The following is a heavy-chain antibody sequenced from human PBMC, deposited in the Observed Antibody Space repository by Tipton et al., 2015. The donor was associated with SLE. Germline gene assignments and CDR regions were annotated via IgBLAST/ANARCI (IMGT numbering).Heavy chain of an antibody. D-gene: IGHD3-10*01. J-gene: IGHJ4*02. Sequence: TLSLTCTVSGGSISSKTYYWGWIRQPPGKGLEWIGSIYHSGRTYYNPSLKSRVTISVDTSKNQFSLKLSSVTAADTAVYYCAGRGTQGVIISHFDYWGQGTLVTVSS. CDR3: AGRGTQGVIISHFDY. CDR1: GGSISSKTYY. CDR2: IYHSGRT. V-gene: IGHV4-39*07.